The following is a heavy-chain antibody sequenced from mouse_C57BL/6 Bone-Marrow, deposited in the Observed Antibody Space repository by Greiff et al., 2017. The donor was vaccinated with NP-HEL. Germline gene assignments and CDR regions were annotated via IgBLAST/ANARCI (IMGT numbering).Heavy chain of an antibody. CDR1: GFSLTSYG. D-gene: IGHD4-1*01. V-gene: IGHV2-2*01. J-gene: IGHJ4*01. CDR2: IWSGGST. CDR3: ARGANWDEEDAMDY. Sequence: QVQLQQSGPGLVQPSQSLSITCTVSGFSLTSYGVHWVRQSPGKGLEWLGVIWSGGSTDYNAAFISRLSISKDNSKSQVFFKMNSLQADDTAIYYCARGANWDEEDAMDYWGQGTSVTVSS.